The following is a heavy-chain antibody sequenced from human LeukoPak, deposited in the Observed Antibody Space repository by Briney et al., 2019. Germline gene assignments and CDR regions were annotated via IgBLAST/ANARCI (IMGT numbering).Heavy chain of an antibody. Sequence: ASETLSLTCTVSGGSISSGSYYWSWIRQPAGKGLEWIGRIYTSGSTNYNPSLKSRVTISVDTSKNQFSLKLSSVTAADTAVYYCARGLVIVGATSGWFDPWGQGTLVTVSS. D-gene: IGHD1-26*01. J-gene: IGHJ5*02. CDR2: IYTSGST. CDR1: GGSISSGSYY. CDR3: ARGLVIVGATSGWFDP. V-gene: IGHV4-61*02.